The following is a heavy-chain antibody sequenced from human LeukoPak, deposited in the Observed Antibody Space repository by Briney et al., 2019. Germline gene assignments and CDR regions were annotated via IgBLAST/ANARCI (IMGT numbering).Heavy chain of an antibody. CDR1: GFTFSSYG. CDR2: IRYDGSNK. Sequence: GGSLRLSCAASGFTFSSYGMHRVRQAPGKGLEWVAFIRYDGSNKYYADSVKGRFTISRDNSKNTLYLQMNSLRAEDTAVYYCARGPLGSRWWYAFDIWGQGTMVTVSS. J-gene: IGHJ3*02. D-gene: IGHD2-15*01. CDR3: ARGPLGSRWWYAFDI. V-gene: IGHV3-30*02.